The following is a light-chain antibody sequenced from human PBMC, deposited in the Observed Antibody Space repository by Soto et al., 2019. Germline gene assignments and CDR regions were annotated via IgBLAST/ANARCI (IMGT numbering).Light chain of an antibody. Sequence: QSALTQPPSASGSPGQSVAISCTGTSSDVGGNNYVSWYQQHPGEAPKLLVYEVTKRPAGVPDRFSGSKSGNTASLTVSGLQAEDEADYYCSSYAGSNSVIFGGGTKLTVL. CDR2: EVT. V-gene: IGLV2-8*01. CDR3: SSYAGSNSVI. CDR1: SSDVGGNNY. J-gene: IGLJ2*01.